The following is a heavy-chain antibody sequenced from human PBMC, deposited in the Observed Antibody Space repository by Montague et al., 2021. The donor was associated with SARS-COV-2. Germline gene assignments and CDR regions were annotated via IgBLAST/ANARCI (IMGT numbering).Heavy chain of an antibody. J-gene: IGHJ6*02. CDR3: ASHTPRITIARGGLDD. Sequence: SETLSLTCTVSGGSINNYYWSWIRQPPGKGLEWVGDIFYSGGSTHYSPPLKSRPTISLDTTKNQFSRKLSSVTAADTAVYYCASHTPRITIARGGLDDWGQGTTVTVSS. CDR1: GGSINNYY. D-gene: IGHD3-10*01. V-gene: IGHV4-59*08. CDR2: IFYSGGST.